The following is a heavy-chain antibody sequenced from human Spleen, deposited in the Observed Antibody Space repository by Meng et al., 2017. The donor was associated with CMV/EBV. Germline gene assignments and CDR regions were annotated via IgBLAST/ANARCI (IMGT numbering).Heavy chain of an antibody. J-gene: IGHJ5*02. V-gene: IGHV3-48*03. D-gene: IGHD6-19*01. CDR2: ISSRGSTI. CDR3: ARVYSSGWYNWFDP. CDR1: GFTLSSYE. Sequence: GGSLRLSCAASGFTLSSYEMNWVRQAPGKGLEWVSYISSRGSTIYYADSVKGRFTISRDNANNSLYLQMNSLRAEDTAVYYCARVYSSGWYNWFDPWGQGTLVTVSS.